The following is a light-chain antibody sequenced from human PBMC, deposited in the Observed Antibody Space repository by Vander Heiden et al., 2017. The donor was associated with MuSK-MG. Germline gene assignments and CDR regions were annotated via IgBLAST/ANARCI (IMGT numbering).Light chain of an antibody. Sequence: DIQMTESPSSLSASVGDRVTITCRASQGISNFLAWYQQKPGGGPKLLIYASSSSRSGVPCRFSGRGSGTDFALTISILHPEDVTTYYCQSDDNVPLTFGGGTRVEIK. CDR2: ASS. V-gene: IGKV1-27*01. J-gene: IGKJ4*01. CDR3: QSDDNVPLT. CDR1: QGISNF.